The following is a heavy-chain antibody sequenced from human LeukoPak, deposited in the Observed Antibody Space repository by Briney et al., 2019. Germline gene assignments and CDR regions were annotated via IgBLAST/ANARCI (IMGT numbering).Heavy chain of an antibody. V-gene: IGHV3-64*01. CDR3: ARGSYYYDSSGYYYGDY. J-gene: IGHJ4*02. CDR2: ISSNGGST. Sequence: GGSLRLSCAASGFTFSSYAMHWVRQAPGKGLEYVSAISSNGGSTYYANSVKGRFTISRDNSKNTLYLQMGSLRAEDMAVYYCARGSYYYDSSGYYYGDYWGQGTLVTVSS. CDR1: GFTFSSYA. D-gene: IGHD3-22*01.